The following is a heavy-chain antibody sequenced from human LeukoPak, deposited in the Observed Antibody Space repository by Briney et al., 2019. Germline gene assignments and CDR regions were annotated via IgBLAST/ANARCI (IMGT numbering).Heavy chain of an antibody. V-gene: IGHV3-7*01. D-gene: IGHD6-19*01. Sequence: RGSLRLSCAASGFTFSDYRMSSVPQATGKGQEWFATIKQDGSDKYYVDSVKGRFTISRDNAKNSLYLPMNSLRAEDTAVYYCARHTGAWYYFDYWGQGTPVTVSS. CDR3: ARHTGAWYYFDY. J-gene: IGHJ4*02. CDR1: GFTFSDYR. CDR2: IKQDGSDK.